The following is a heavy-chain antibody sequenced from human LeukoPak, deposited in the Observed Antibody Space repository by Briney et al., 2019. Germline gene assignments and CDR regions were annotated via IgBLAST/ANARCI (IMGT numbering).Heavy chain of an antibody. J-gene: IGHJ5*01. V-gene: IGHV4-34*01. CDR2: INHSGST. D-gene: IGHD3-10*01. CDR1: GGSFSGYY. CDR3: AKGRAQWFGELLSGSRNGFDS. Sequence: SEILSLTCAVYGGSFSGYYWSWIRQPPGKGLEWIGEINHSGSTNYNPSLKSRVTISVDTSKNQFSLKLSSVTAADTAVYYCAKGRAQWFGELLSGSRNGFDSWGQGTLVTVSS.